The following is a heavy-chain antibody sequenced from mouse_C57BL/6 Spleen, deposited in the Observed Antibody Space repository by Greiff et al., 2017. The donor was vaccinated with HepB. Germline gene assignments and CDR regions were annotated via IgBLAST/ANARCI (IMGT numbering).Heavy chain of an antibody. Sequence: QVQLQQPGAELVKPGASVKVSCKASGYTFTSYWMHWVKQRPGQGLEWIGRIHPSDSDTNYNQKFKGKATLTVDKPSSTAYMQLSSLTSEDSAVYNSAIEGDRASGYAIDYSGHRTSVTVSS. CDR1: GYTFTSYW. V-gene: IGHV1-74*01. CDR3: AIEGDRASGYAIDY. CDR2: IHPSDSDT. D-gene: IGHD6-1*01. J-gene: IGHJ4*01.